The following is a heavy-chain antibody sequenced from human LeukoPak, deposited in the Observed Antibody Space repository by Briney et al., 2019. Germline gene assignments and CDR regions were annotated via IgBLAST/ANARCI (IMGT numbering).Heavy chain of an antibody. V-gene: IGHV4-59*01. Sequence: PSETLSLTCTVSGDYFRSYYWSWIRQPPGKGLEWIGYIYYSGSTNYNPSLKSRVTISVDTSKNQFSLKLNSVTAADTAVYYCARVRQGTDAFDIWGQGTMVTVSS. CDR1: GDYFRSYY. J-gene: IGHJ3*02. CDR3: ARVRQGTDAFDI. D-gene: IGHD3-10*01. CDR2: IYYSGST.